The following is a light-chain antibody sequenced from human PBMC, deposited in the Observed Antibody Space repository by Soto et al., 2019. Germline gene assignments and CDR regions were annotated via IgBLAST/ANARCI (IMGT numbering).Light chain of an antibody. CDR1: DIGSKG. J-gene: IGLJ2*01. CDR2: SDT. Sequence: SYELTQPPSVSVAPGKTASISCGGNDIGSKGVHWYQQKPGQAPVLVIYSDTDLPPVITERFSGSNSATLANLTISRVEAGDEADYYCQVWDSGSAHVVFGGGTKLTVL. CDR3: QVWDSGSAHVV. V-gene: IGLV3-21*01.